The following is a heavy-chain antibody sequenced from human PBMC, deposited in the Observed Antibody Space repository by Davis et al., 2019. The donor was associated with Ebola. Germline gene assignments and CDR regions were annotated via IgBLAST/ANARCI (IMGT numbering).Heavy chain of an antibody. D-gene: IGHD1-14*01. CDR3: ARICVRLTTFNTKYYFDY. V-gene: IGHV4-34*01. CDR2: INHSGST. CDR1: GGSFSGYY. J-gene: IGHJ4*02. Sequence: MPSETLSLTCAVYGGSFSGYYWSWIRQPPGKGLEWTGEINHSGSTNYNPSLKSRVTISVDTSKNQFSLKLSSVTAADTAVYYCARICVRLTTFNTKYYFDYWGQGTLVTVSS.